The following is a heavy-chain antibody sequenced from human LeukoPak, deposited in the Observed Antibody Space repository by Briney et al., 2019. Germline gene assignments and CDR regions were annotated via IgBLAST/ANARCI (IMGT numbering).Heavy chain of an antibody. CDR3: ASLGLYSRNWYFYN. CDR1: GFTFSSYA. Sequence: QPGGSLRLSCAASGFTFSSYAMSWVRQAPGKGLEWVSGITGSGANTYYADSVKGRFTISRDNSKNTLYLEMNSLRAEETAVYYCASLGLYSRNWYFYNWGQGTLVTVSS. CDR2: ITGSGANT. D-gene: IGHD1-26*01. V-gene: IGHV3-23*01. J-gene: IGHJ4*02.